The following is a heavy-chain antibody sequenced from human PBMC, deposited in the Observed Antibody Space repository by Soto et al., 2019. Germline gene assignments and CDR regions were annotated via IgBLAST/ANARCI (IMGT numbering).Heavy chain of an antibody. J-gene: IGHJ3*01. CDR2: ISAYNGNT. CDR1: GYTFTSYG. Sequence: ASVKVSCKASGYTFTSYGISWVRQAPGQGLEWMGWISAYNGNTNYAQKLQGRVTMTTDKSTSTAYMEVRSLRSDDAAFFYGEEEEGAVSEVLDFGGKGTLVPVS. V-gene: IGHV1-18*01. CDR3: EEEEGAVSEVLDF. D-gene: IGHD1-26*01.